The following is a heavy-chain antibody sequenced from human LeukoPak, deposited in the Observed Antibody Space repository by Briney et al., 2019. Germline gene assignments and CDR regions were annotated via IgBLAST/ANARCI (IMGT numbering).Heavy chain of an antibody. Sequence: GGSLRLSCAASGFSFSSYEMNWVRQAPGKGLEWVSGISDSGGTTYYADSVKGRFTISRDNSKNTLYLQMNSLRAEDTAVFYCAKDRAFLWFGDLWGQGTLVTVSS. D-gene: IGHD3-10*01. V-gene: IGHV3-23*01. J-gene: IGHJ5*02. CDR1: GFSFSSYE. CDR2: ISDSGGTT. CDR3: AKDRAFLWFGDL.